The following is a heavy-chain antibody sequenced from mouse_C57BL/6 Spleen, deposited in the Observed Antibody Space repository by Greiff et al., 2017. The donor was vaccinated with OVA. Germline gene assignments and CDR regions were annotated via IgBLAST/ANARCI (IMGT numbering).Heavy chain of an antibody. Sequence: QVQLQQSGAELARPGASVKLSCKASGYTFTSYGISWVKQRTGQGLEWIGEIYPRSGNTYYNEKFKGKATLTADKSSSTAYMKLRSLTSEDSAVYFCARGGYSNRYAMDYWGQGTSVTVSS. CDR3: ARGGYSNRYAMDY. D-gene: IGHD2-5*01. CDR2: IYPRSGNT. J-gene: IGHJ4*01. V-gene: IGHV1-81*01. CDR1: GYTFTSYG.